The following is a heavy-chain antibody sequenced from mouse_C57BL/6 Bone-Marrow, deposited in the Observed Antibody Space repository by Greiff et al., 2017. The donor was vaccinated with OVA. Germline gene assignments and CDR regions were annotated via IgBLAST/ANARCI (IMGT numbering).Heavy chain of an antibody. Sequence: VQLQQSGPVLVKPGASVKMSCKASGYTFTDYYMNWVKQSHGKSLEWIGVINPYNGGTSYNQKFKGKATLTVDKSSSTAYMELNSLTSEDSSVYYCARWLEWFAYWGQGTLVTVSA. V-gene: IGHV1-19*01. CDR1: GYTFTDYY. J-gene: IGHJ3*01. CDR3: ARWLEWFAY. D-gene: IGHD2-2*01. CDR2: INPYNGGT.